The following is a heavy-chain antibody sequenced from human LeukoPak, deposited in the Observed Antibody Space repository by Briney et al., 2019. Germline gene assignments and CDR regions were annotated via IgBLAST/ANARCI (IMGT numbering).Heavy chain of an antibody. J-gene: IGHJ5*02. CDR3: ARDVFYYDSSGYYFCWFDP. D-gene: IGHD3-22*01. CDR1: GGSISSSSYY. Sequence: KSSETLSLTCTVSGGSISSSSYYWGWIRQPPGKGLEWIGSIYYSGSTYYNPSLKSRVTISVDTSKNQFSLKLSSVTAADTAVYYCARDVFYYDSSGYYFCWFDPWGQGTLVTVSS. V-gene: IGHV4-39*02. CDR2: IYYSGST.